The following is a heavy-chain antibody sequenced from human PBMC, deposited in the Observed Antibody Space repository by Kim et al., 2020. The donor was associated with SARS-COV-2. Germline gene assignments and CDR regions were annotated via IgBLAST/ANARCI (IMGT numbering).Heavy chain of an antibody. CDR3: ARIAAAGTRGDY. D-gene: IGHD6-13*01. Sequence: SVKVSCKASGGTFSSYAISWVRQAPGQGLEWMGGIIPIFGTANYAQKFQGRVTITADESTSTAYMELSSLRSEDTAVYYCARIAAAGTRGDYWGQGTLVTVSS. CDR1: GGTFSSYA. V-gene: IGHV1-69*13. J-gene: IGHJ4*02. CDR2: IIPIFGTA.